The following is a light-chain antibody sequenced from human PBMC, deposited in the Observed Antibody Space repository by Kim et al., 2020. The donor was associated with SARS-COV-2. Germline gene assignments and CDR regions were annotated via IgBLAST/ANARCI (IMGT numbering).Light chain of an antibody. CDR3: NSRDSSGDHVV. Sequence: ALGQTVRLTCQGDSLRNYSATWYQQRPGQAPVLVLYGKYNRPSGIPDRFSGSASGNTASLTTTGAQAEDEADYYCNSRDSSGDHVVFGGGTQLTVL. CDR2: GKY. V-gene: IGLV3-19*01. CDR1: SLRNYS. J-gene: IGLJ3*02.